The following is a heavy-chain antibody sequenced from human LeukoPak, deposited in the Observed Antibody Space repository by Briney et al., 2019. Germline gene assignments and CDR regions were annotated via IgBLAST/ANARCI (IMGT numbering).Heavy chain of an antibody. D-gene: IGHD2/OR15-2a*01. CDR3: ARQAVIIPTGMEGPWFDP. CDR1: GVSIKNYY. CDR2: IYYAGSS. V-gene: IGHV4-59*08. Sequence: SETLSLTCTVSGVSIKNYYWSWIRQPPGKGLEWIANIYYAGSSNYNPSLKGRVSVSIDASKNHLSLKLTSVTAADTAIYYCARQAVIIPTGMEGPWFDPWGQGTLVAVSS. J-gene: IGHJ5*02.